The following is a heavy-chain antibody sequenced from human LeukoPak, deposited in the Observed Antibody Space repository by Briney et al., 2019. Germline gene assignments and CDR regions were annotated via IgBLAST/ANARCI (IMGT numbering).Heavy chain of an antibody. V-gene: IGHV4-34*01. CDR2: INHSGST. D-gene: IGHD4-17*01. CDR3: ATHDDYGDDPQELDAFDI. J-gene: IGHJ3*02. CDR1: GGSFSGYY. Sequence: SETLSLTCAVYGGSFSGYYWSWIRQPPGKGLEWIGEINHSGSTNYNPSPKSRVTISVDTSKNQFSLKLSSVTAADTAVYYCATHDDYGDDPQELDAFDIWGQGTMVTVSS.